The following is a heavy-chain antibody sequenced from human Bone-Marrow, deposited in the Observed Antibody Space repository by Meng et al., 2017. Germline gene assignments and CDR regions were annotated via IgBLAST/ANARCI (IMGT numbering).Heavy chain of an antibody. Sequence: SETLSLTCTVSGGSISSSSYYWGWIRQPPGKGLEWIGSIYYSGSTYYNPSLKSRVTISVDTSKNQFSLKLSSVTAADTAVCYCARERDCSGGSCYYYYGMDVWGQGTTVTVSS. CDR1: GGSISSSSYY. J-gene: IGHJ6*02. D-gene: IGHD2-15*01. V-gene: IGHV4-39*07. CDR2: IYYSGST. CDR3: ARERDCSGGSCYYYYGMDV.